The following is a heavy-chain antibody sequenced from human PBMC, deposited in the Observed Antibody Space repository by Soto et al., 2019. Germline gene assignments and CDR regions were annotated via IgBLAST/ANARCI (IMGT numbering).Heavy chain of an antibody. V-gene: IGHV1-46*01. D-gene: IGHD1-1*01. CDR3: AADLAPTDPYNWFEP. J-gene: IGHJ5*02. CDR1: GYPFTTYF. Sequence: ASVKVSCKASGYPFTTYFIHWVRQAPGQGLEWMGIINPSDGSTSFAQQFQDRVTITRDTSTSTAYMELTSLRSEDTAIYYCAADLAPTDPYNWFEPWGQGTLVTVSS. CDR2: INPSDGST.